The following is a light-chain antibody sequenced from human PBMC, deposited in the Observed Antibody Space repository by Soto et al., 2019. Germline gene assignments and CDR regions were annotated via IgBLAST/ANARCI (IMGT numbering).Light chain of an antibody. Sequence: EIVLTQSPGTLSLSPGERATLSCRASQSVSNNYLAWYQQKPGQAPRRLIFGASIRATGIPDRFSGSGSGTDFTLTISSLKSEDYAVYYCQQYKSWPPITFGQGTRLEIK. CDR3: QQYKSWPPIT. CDR1: QSVSNNY. CDR2: GAS. J-gene: IGKJ5*01. V-gene: IGKV3-20*01.